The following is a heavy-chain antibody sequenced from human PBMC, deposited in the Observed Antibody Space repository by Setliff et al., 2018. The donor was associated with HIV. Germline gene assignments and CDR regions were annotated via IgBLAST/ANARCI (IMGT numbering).Heavy chain of an antibody. D-gene: IGHD6-25*01. CDR3: AAAPSPAAPGN. V-gene: IGHV1-58*02. J-gene: IGHJ4*02. Sequence: ASVKVSCKASGFTFSSSVIQWVRQARGQRLEWIGWIVVGSGNSNHAQKFQERVTISRDMSTSTAYMELSGLRSEDTAVYYCAAAPSPAAPGNWGQGTPVTVSS. CDR2: IVVGSGNS. CDR1: GFTFSSSV.